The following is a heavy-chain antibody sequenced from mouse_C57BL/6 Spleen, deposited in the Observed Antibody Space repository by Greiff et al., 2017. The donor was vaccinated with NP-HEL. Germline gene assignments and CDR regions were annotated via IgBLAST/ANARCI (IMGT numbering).Heavy chain of an antibody. J-gene: IGHJ3*01. Sequence: EVKLMESGGGLVKPGGSLKLSCAASGFTFSDYGMHWVRQAPEKGLEWVAYISSGSSTIYYADTVKGRFTISRDNAKNTLFLQMTSLRSEDTAMYYCARQGYGSSYWFAYWGQGTLVTVSA. CDR1: GFTFSDYG. V-gene: IGHV5-17*01. CDR3: ARQGYGSSYWFAY. CDR2: ISSGSSTI. D-gene: IGHD1-1*01.